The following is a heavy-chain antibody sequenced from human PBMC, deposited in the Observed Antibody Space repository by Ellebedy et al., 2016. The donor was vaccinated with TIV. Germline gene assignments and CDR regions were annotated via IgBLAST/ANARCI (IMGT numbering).Heavy chain of an antibody. CDR3: ATREWQDPMDV. Sequence: ASVKVSCXASGHIFTTYGIHWVRQAPGQRPEWMGWINTGNGNTKYSQKFQDRVTITTDTSASTASMELSSLMSEDTAVYYCATREWQDPMDVWGQGTTVTVSS. J-gene: IGHJ6*02. V-gene: IGHV1-3*04. D-gene: IGHD3-3*01. CDR1: GHIFTTYG. CDR2: INTGNGNT.